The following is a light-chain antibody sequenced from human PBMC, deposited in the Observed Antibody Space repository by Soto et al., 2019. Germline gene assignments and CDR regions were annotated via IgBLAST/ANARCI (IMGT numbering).Light chain of an antibody. CDR1: QSVSSY. V-gene: IGKV3D-15*01. CDR3: QQYDDWLRLT. Sequence: EIVWTQSPATLSLSPGERATLSCRASQSVSSYLAWYQQKPGQAPRLLIFGASYRATGIPARFSGSGSGTEFNLPISSLQSEDFAVYFCQQYDDWLRLTFGGGTKVDIK. J-gene: IGKJ4*01. CDR2: GAS.